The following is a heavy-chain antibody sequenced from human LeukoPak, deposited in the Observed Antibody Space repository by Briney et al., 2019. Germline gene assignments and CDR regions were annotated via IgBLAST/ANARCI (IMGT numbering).Heavy chain of an antibody. CDR2: INTNTGNP. Sequence: ASVKVSCKASGYTFTSYGISGVRQAPAQGLEWMGWINTNTGNPTYAQGFTGRFVFSLDTSVSTAYLQISSLKAEDTAVYYCARAPFIVVVPAANYYYMDVWGKGTTVTVSS. V-gene: IGHV7-4-1*02. D-gene: IGHD2-2*01. CDR1: GYTFTSYG. CDR3: ARAPFIVVVPAANYYYMDV. J-gene: IGHJ6*03.